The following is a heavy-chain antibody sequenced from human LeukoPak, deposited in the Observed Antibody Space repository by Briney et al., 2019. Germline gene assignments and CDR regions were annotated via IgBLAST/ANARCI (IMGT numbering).Heavy chain of an antibody. V-gene: IGHV4-59*08. D-gene: IGHD6-13*01. CDR2: IYYSGST. CDR1: GGSISSYY. CDR3: ARGYSSNWGTRLIEVYNWFDP. J-gene: IGHJ5*02. Sequence: SETLSLTCTVSGGSISSYYWSWIRQPAGKGLEWIWYIYYSGSTYYNPSLKSRVTISVDTSKNQFSLKLTSVTAADTAVYYCARGYSSNWGTRLIEVYNWFDPWCQGTLVTVSS.